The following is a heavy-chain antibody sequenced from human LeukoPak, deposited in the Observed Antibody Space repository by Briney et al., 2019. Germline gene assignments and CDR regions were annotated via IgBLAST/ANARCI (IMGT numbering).Heavy chain of an antibody. CDR1: GYTFTSYG. J-gene: IGHJ5*02. CDR3: ARGRQLVPNNWFDP. V-gene: IGHV1-18*01. Sequence: ASVKVSCKASGYTFTSYGISWVRRAPGQGLEWMGWISAYNGNTNYAQKLQGRVTMTTDTSTSTAYMELRSLRSDDTAVYYCARGRQLVPNNWFDPWGQGTLVTVSS. CDR2: ISAYNGNT. D-gene: IGHD6-6*01.